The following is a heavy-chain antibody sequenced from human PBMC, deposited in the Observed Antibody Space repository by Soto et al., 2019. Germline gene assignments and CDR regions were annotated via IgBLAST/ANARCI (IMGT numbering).Heavy chain of an antibody. CDR3: ARDQYYYGSGSYYWFDP. D-gene: IGHD3-10*01. CDR2: IIPIFGTA. V-gene: IGHV1-69*13. J-gene: IGHJ5*02. Sequence: SVKVSCKASGGTFSSYAISWVRQAPGQGLEWMGGIIPIFGTANYAQKFQGRVTITADESTSTAYMELSSLRSEDTAVYYCARDQYYYGSGSYYWFDPWGQGTLVTVSS. CDR1: GGTFSSYA.